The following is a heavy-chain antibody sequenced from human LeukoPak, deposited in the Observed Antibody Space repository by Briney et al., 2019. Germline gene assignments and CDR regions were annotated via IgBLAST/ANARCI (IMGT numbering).Heavy chain of an antibody. Sequence: PSETLSLTCAVYGGSFSGYYWSWIRQPPGKGLEWIGEINHSGSTNYNPSLKSRVTISVDTSKNQFSLKLSSVTAADTAVYYCARDNYGGREWFDPWGQGTLVTVSS. J-gene: IGHJ5*02. CDR2: INHSGST. D-gene: IGHD4-23*01. CDR1: GGSFSGYY. V-gene: IGHV4-34*01. CDR3: ARDNYGGREWFDP.